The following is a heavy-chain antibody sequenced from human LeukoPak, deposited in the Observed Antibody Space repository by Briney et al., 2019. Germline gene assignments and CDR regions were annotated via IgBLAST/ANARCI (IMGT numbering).Heavy chain of an antibody. Sequence: PSETLSLTCTVSGGSISSYYWRWIRQPPGKGLEWIGYIYYSGSTNYNPSLKSRVTISVDTSKNQFSLKLSSVTAADTAVYYCARDGYNSYYGMDVWGQGTTVTVSS. D-gene: IGHD5-12*01. CDR1: GGSISSYY. CDR2: IYYSGST. V-gene: IGHV4-59*01. J-gene: IGHJ6*02. CDR3: ARDGYNSYYGMDV.